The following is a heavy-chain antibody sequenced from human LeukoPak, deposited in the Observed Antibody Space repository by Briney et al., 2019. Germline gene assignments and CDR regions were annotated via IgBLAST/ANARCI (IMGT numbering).Heavy chain of an antibody. D-gene: IGHD3-22*01. CDR1: GASIISTGSF. CDR2: IYSGGIT. V-gene: IGHV4-39*07. J-gene: IGHJ4*02. Sequence: SETLSLTCTVSGASIISTGSFWGWIRRPPGKGLEWIGSIYSGGITYYNPSLKSRVTISEDTSKNQFSLKMTFMTAADTAVYYCARVYYDSTGYYYRTRYYFDFWGQGTLVSVSS. CDR3: ARVYYDSTGYYYRTRYYFDF.